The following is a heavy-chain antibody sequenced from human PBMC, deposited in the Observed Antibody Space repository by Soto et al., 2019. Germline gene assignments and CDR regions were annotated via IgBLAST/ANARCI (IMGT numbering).Heavy chain of an antibody. D-gene: IGHD3-10*01. Sequence: GGSLRLSCAASGFTFSSYAMHWVRQAPGKGLEWVAVISYDGSNKYYADSVKGRFTISRDNSKNTLYLQMNSLRAEDTAVYYCARGGPTTIYGYSDYWGQGTLVTVSS. J-gene: IGHJ4*02. CDR2: ISYDGSNK. CDR3: ARGGPTTIYGYSDY. CDR1: GFTFSSYA. V-gene: IGHV3-30-3*01.